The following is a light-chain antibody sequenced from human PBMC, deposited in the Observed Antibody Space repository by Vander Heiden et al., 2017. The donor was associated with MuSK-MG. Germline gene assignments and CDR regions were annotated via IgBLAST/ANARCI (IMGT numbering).Light chain of an antibody. CDR2: RAS. J-gene: IGKJ1*01. CDR1: QSLGRW. CDR3: QHYNSYPQT. Sequence: NPSPSTLSASVGDEVTITCRASQSLGRWLAWYQQKPVEAPQLLIYRASNLESGVPSRFSGTGYGTEFTLTISGLQPDDFATYYCQHYNSYPQTFGQGTRVE. V-gene: IGKV1-5*03.